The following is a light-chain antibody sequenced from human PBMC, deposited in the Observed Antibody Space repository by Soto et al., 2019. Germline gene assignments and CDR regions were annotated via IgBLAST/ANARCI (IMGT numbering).Light chain of an antibody. V-gene: IGLV2-14*03. CDR1: DSDVGGFNY. J-gene: IGLJ1*01. CDR2: DVS. CDR3: SSYTAYTTYV. Sequence: QSALTQPASVSGAPGQSITISCTGTDSDVGGFNYVSWYQQYPGKAPKLMIYDVSDRPSGVSNRFSGSKSGNTASLTISGLQAEDEADYYCSSYTAYTTYVFGTRTKVTVL.